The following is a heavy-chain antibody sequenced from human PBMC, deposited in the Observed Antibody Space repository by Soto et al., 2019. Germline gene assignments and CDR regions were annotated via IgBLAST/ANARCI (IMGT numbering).Heavy chain of an antibody. D-gene: IGHD2-15*01. CDR2: IYHSGST. Sequence: SETLSLTCAVSGGSISSGGYSWSWIRQPPGKGLEWIGYIYHSGSTYYNPPLKSRVTISVDRSKNQFSLKLNSVTAADTAVYHCARLHTGGSYFSWFDPWGQGTLVTVSS. V-gene: IGHV4-30-2*01. J-gene: IGHJ5*02. CDR1: GGSISSGGYS. CDR3: ARLHTGGSYFSWFDP.